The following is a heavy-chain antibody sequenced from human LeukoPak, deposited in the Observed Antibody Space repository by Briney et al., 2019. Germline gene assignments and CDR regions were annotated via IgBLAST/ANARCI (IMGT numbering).Heavy chain of an antibody. V-gene: IGHV3-64D*06. CDR2: ISSNGGST. J-gene: IGHJ3*02. Sequence: PGGSLRLSCSASGFTFSNYAMHWVRQAPGKGLEYVSAISSNGGSTYYADSVKGRFTISRDNSKNTLYLQTSSLRAEDTAVYYCVKALGYCSGGSCLAFDIWGHGTMVTVSS. D-gene: IGHD2-15*01. CDR1: GFTFSNYA. CDR3: VKALGYCSGGSCLAFDI.